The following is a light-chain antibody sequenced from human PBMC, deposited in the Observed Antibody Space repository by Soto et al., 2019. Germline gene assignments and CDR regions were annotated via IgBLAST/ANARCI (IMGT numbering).Light chain of an antibody. Sequence: IQMTQSPSSLSASVGGRVTMTCRASQSISGYLDWYQQKPGNAPSLLIYAASSMQSGLPARFSGSGSGTDFTLTISSLHPEDFATYYCQQCYSTPITFGQGTRLEIK. CDR3: QQCYSTPIT. V-gene: IGKV1-39*01. CDR2: AAS. J-gene: IGKJ5*01. CDR1: QSISGY.